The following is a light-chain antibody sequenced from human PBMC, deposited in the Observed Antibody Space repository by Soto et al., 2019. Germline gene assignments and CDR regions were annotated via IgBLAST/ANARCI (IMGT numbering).Light chain of an antibody. J-gene: IGLJ3*02. V-gene: IGLV2-23*02. CDR2: EAT. CDR3: CSYARSSTVV. CDR1: SSDVGGFNL. Sequence: QSALTQPASVSGSPGQSITITWTGTSSDVGGFNLVSWYQQHPGKDPKLIIYEATKRPSGVSNRFSGSKSGNTASMTISGLQAEDEADYFCCSYARSSTVVFGGGTKVTVL.